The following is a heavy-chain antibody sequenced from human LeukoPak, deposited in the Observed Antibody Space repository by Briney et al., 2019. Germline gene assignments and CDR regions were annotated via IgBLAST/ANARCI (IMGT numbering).Heavy chain of an antibody. D-gene: IGHD2-15*01. CDR2: VWYDGSNK. Sequence: PGGSLRLSCAASGFTFSSYGMHWVRQAPGKGLEWVAVVWYDGSNKYYADSVKGRFTISRDNSKNTLYLQMNSLRAEDTAMYYCARARPDGSGGSWPDAFDTWGQGTMVTVSS. J-gene: IGHJ3*02. CDR1: GFTFSSYG. V-gene: IGHV3-33*01. CDR3: ARARPDGSGGSWPDAFDT.